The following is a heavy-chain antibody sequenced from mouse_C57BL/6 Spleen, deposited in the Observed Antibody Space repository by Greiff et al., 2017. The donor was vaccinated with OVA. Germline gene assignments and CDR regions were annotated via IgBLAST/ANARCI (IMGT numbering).Heavy chain of an antibody. CDR1: GFTFSDYY. CDR2: INYDGSST. J-gene: IGHJ4*01. D-gene: IGHD4-1*01. CDR3: ARGGNGNFEEYAMDY. Sequence: EVKLVESEGGLVQPGRSLKISCTASGFTFSDYYMAWVRQVPEKGLEWVANINYDGSSTYYLDSLKSRFIISGDNAKNILYMQMSSLKSEDTAAYDCARGGNGNFEEYAMDYWGQGTSVTVSS. V-gene: IGHV5-16*01.